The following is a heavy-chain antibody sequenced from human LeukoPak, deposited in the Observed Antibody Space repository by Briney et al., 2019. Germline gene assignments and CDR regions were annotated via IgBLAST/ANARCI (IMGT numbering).Heavy chain of an antibody. Sequence: SETLSLTCTVSGGSISTSNYYWGWIRQPPGKGLEWIGTIYYTGSTYDNPSLKSRVTVSVDTSKNQFSLKLSSVTAAGTAVYYCARLLYDRSGYYYFDYWGQGTLVSVSS. V-gene: IGHV4-39*01. J-gene: IGHJ4*02. CDR1: GGSISTSNYY. CDR2: IYYTGST. D-gene: IGHD3-22*01. CDR3: ARLLYDRSGYYYFDY.